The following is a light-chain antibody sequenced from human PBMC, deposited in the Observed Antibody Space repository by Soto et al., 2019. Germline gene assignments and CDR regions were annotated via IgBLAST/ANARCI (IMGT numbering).Light chain of an antibody. CDR2: EAS. CDR3: QQLNTYPLT. V-gene: IGKV1-9*01. CDR1: QGISSS. Sequence: DIQLTQSPFFLSASVGDRVTITCRSSQGISSSLAWYQQKPGKAPKLLSYEASTLQSGVPSRFSGSGSGTEFTLTISSLQPEDFATCYCQQLNTYPLTFGGGTKVEIK. J-gene: IGKJ4*01.